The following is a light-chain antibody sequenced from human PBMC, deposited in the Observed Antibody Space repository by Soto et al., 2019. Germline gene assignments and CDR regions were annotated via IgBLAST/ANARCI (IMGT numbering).Light chain of an antibody. J-gene: IGKJ1*01. CDR3: QQYSTYRT. CDR1: RDITDY. CDR2: KAS. V-gene: IGKV1-5*03. Sequence: DIQMTQSPSSLSASVGDRVIITCRASRDITDYLAWYQQKPGKAPKLLIYKASSLESGVPSRFSGSGSGTEFTLTISSLQPDDFATYYCQQYSTYRTFGQGTKVDI.